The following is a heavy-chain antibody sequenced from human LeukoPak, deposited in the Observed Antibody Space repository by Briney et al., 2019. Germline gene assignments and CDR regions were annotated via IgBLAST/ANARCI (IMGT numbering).Heavy chain of an antibody. D-gene: IGHD6-13*01. CDR2: MSNSGST. CDR1: GGSISSSSSHY. Sequence: SETLSLTCTVSGGSISSSSSHYWAWIRQPPGKGLEWIGTMSNSGSTYYNPSLKSRVTISGDTSKNQFSLKLSSMTAADTAVLYCARRSQTAAGRGIDYWGQGTLVTVSS. CDR3: ARRSQTAAGRGIDY. J-gene: IGHJ4*02. V-gene: IGHV4-39*01.